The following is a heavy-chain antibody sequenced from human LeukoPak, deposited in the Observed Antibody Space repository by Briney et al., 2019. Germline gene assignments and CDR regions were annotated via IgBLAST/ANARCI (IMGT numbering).Heavy chain of an antibody. CDR3: AKQLWLADYFDY. CDR1: GYSFTSYW. D-gene: IGHD5-18*01. J-gene: IGHJ4*02. CDR2: ISGSGGST. Sequence: GESLKISCKGSGYSFTSYWIGWVRQAPGKGLEWVSAISGSGGSTYYADSVKGRFTISRDNSKNTLYLQMNSLRAEDTAVYYCAKQLWLADYFDYWGQGTLVTVSS. V-gene: IGHV3-23*01.